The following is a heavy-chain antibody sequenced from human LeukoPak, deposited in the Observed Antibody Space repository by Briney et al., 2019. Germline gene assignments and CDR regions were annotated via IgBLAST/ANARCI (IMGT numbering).Heavy chain of an antibody. CDR2: IIPIFGTA. J-gene: IGHJ4*02. CDR1: GGTFSSYA. CDR3: ARSYCSSTRCYTGVHFDY. V-gene: IGHV1-69*05. D-gene: IGHD2-2*02. Sequence: ASVKVSCKASGGTFSSYAISWVRQAPGQGLEWMGGIIPIFGTANYAQKFQGRVTITTDESTSTAYMELSSLRSEDTAVYYCARSYCSSTRCYTGVHFDYWGQGTLVTVSS.